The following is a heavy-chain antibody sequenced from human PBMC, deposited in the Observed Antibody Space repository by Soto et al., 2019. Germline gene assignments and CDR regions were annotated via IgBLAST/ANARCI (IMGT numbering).Heavy chain of an antibody. CDR3: ARMSVIVATPYGWFDP. Sequence: QVQLVQSGAEVKKPGSSVKVSCKASGGTFSSYTISWVRQAPGQGLEWMGRIIPILGIANYAQKFQGRVTITADKSTSTAYMELSSLRSEDTAVYYCARMSVIVATPYGWFDPWGQGTLVTVS. CDR2: IIPILGIA. CDR1: GGTFSSYT. J-gene: IGHJ5*02. V-gene: IGHV1-69*02. D-gene: IGHD5-12*01.